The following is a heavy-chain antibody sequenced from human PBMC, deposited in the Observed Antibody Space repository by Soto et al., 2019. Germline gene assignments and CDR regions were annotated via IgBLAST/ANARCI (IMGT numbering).Heavy chain of an antibody. Sequence: EVQLVESGGGLVRPGGSLRLSCAASGLDFRFFLMSWVRQAPGGGLEWVANINKDGRDMYNSDSVRERFTISRDNAANSLFLHMNSLGAEDTAVYYCATYHDDEWESYRHRYWGQGTLVTVSS. J-gene: IGHJ4*02. CDR3: ATYHDDEWESYRHRY. D-gene: IGHD3-16*02. CDR2: INKDGRDM. CDR1: GLDFRFFL. V-gene: IGHV3-7*01.